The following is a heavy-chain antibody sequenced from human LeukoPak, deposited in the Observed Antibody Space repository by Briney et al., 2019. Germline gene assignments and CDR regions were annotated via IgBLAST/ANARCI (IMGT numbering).Heavy chain of an antibody. D-gene: IGHD6-13*01. V-gene: IGHV3-30*02. J-gene: IGHJ4*02. CDR3: VRYISSWAQTLLDY. Sequence: GGSLRLSCAASGFTFSSYGMRWVRRAPGKGLEWVAFIRSDESTKYYADSVKGRFTISRDASKNTLYLEMNSLRPEDTALYYCVRYISSWAQTLLDYWGQGTLVTVSS. CDR1: GFTFSSYG. CDR2: IRSDESTK.